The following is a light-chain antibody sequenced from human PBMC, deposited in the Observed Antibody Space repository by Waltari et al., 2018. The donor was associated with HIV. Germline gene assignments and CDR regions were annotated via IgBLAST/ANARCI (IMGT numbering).Light chain of an antibody. CDR1: SSNIGSGHD. CDR2: ANT. V-gene: IGLV1-40*01. J-gene: IGLJ3*02. CDR3: QSYDSSLSGWV. Sequence: QSVLTQPTSVSGATGPRVTISCSWGSSNIGSGHDVNWYPQFPGTAPKLLIYANTNRPSGVPDRFPGSKSGYSASLVITGLQAEDDADYYCQSYDSSLSGWVFGGGTKLTVL.